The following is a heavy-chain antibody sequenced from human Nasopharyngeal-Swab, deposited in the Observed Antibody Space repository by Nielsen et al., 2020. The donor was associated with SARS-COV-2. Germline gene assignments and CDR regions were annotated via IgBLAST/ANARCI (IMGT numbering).Heavy chain of an antibody. Sequence: LKISCAASGFPFDDYAIHWVRQAPGKGLEWVSGISWNSVSIGYADSVKGRFTISRDNAKNSLYLQMNSLRAEDTALYYCAKAFTVTNPRIHDAFDIWGQGTMVTVSS. J-gene: IGHJ3*02. CDR3: AKAFTVTNPRIHDAFDI. CDR1: GFPFDDYA. V-gene: IGHV3-9*01. D-gene: IGHD4-17*01. CDR2: ISWNSVSI.